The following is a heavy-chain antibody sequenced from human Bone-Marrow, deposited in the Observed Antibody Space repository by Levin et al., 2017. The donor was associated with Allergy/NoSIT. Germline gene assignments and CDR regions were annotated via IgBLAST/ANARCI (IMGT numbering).Heavy chain of an antibody. D-gene: IGHD6-19*01. J-gene: IGHJ6*02. Sequence: GGSLRLSCAASGFTFSSYGMHWVRQAPGKGLEWVAVIWYDGSNKYYADSVKGRFTISRDNSKNTLYLQMNSLRAEDTAVYYCARGGGWSLRKSDYYYYGMDVWGQGTTVTVSS. V-gene: IGHV3-33*01. CDR1: GFTFSSYG. CDR3: ARGGGWSLRKSDYYYYGMDV. CDR2: IWYDGSNK.